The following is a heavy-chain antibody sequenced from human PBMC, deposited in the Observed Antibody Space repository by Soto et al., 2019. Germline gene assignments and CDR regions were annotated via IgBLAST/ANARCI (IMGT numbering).Heavy chain of an antibody. Sequence: PGGSLRLSCAASGFTFRSYAMNWVRQAPGKGLEWVSVISGSGDRTDYEDSVKGRFTTFRDNSKNSVYLQLNSLRAEDTAVYYCAKDIGFGASNYSSTSSMDVWGQGNTLTISS. D-gene: IGHD3-10*01. CDR1: GFTFRSYA. CDR2: ISGSGDRT. J-gene: IGHJ6*02. V-gene: IGHV3-23*01. CDR3: AKDIGFGASNYSSTSSMDV.